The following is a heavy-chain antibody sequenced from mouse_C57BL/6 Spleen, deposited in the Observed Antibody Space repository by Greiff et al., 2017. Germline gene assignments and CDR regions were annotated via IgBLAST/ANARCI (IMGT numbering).Heavy chain of an antibody. J-gene: IGHJ2*01. Sequence: VQLQQSGAELVRPGASVKLSCTASGFNIKDDYMHWVKQRPEQGLEWIGWIDPENGDTEYASKFQGKATITADTSSNTAYLQLSSLTSEDTAVYYCTSFITTVVAPFDYWGQGTTLTVSS. CDR1: GFNIKDDY. CDR2: IDPENGDT. CDR3: TSFITTVVAPFDY. D-gene: IGHD1-1*01. V-gene: IGHV14-4*01.